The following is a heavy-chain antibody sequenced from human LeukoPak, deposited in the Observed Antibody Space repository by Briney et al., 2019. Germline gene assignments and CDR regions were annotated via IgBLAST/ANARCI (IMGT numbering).Heavy chain of an antibody. CDR3: VREDRSCYYY. D-gene: IGHD1-26*01. J-gene: IGHJ4*02. Sequence: GGSLRLSCAASGFPFSNYWMSWVRQAPGRGLEGVANIKQDGGEMYYVDSVKGRFTISKDNAKNSLYLQMNSLRAADTAVYYSVREDRSCYYYWGQGTVVIVSS. CDR1: GFPFSNYW. V-gene: IGHV3-7*03. CDR2: IKQDGGEM.